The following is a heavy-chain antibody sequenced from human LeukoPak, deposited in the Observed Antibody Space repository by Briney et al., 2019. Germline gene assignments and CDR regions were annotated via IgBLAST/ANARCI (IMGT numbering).Heavy chain of an antibody. V-gene: IGHV4-34*01. CDR3: ARGRNTMVRGALGAETRYYYSYYMDV. J-gene: IGHJ6*03. Sequence: SETLSLTCAVYGGSFSDDFRTWIRQPPGKGLEWIGEINHSGSTNYNPSLKSRVTISVDTSKNQFSLKLSSVTAADTAVYYCARGRNTMVRGALGAETRYYYSYYMDVWGKGTTVTVSS. CDR1: GGSFSDDF. D-gene: IGHD3-10*01. CDR2: INHSGST.